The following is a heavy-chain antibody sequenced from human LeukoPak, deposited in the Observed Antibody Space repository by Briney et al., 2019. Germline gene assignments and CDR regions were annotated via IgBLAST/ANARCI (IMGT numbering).Heavy chain of an antibody. CDR2: THTSGDT. J-gene: IGHJ3*01. D-gene: IGHD3-22*01. Sequence: SETLSLTCSVFGGSISGYHWSWLRQSPGKGLERIAYTHTSGDTVYNPSLRSRINISLDTFKNQVFLKLNSVTAADTSVYYCARHDTRGGAYDVWGQGTMVTVSS. CDR1: GGSISGYH. V-gene: IGHV4-4*09. CDR3: ARHDTRGGAYDV.